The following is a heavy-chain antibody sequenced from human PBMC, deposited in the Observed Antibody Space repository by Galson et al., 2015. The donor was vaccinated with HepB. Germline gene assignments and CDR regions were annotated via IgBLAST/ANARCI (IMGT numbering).Heavy chain of an antibody. Sequence: SVKVSCKASGYTSTSYDINWVRQATGQGLEWMGWMNPNSGNTGYAQKFQGRVTMTRNTSISTAYMELSSLRSEDTAVYYCARGGYYDFWSGRVASDAFDIWGQGTMVTVSS. J-gene: IGHJ3*02. D-gene: IGHD3-3*01. V-gene: IGHV1-8*01. CDR1: GYTSTSYD. CDR2: MNPNSGNT. CDR3: ARGGYYDFWSGRVASDAFDI.